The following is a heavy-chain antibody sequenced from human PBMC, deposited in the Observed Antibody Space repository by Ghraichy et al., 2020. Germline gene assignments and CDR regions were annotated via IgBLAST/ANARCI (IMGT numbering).Heavy chain of an antibody. CDR3: ARGGLVSMLQGVPEF. D-gene: IGHD3-10*01. J-gene: IGHJ4*02. CDR2: IYSSGST. CDR1: GGSISSYY. Sequence: SETLSLTCTVSGGSISSYYWSWIRQPPGKGLEWIGYIYSSGSTDYNPSLKSRVTISVDTSKNQFSLKLSSVTAADTAVYYCARGGLVSMLQGVPEFWGQGTLVTVSS. V-gene: IGHV4-59*01.